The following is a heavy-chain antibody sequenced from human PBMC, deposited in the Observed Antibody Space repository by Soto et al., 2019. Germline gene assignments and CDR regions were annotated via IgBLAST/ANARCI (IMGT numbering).Heavy chain of an antibody. Sequence: EVQLVESGGNLVQPGGSLRLSCAASGFTFSNCWMHWVRQAPGKGLLWVSRINTDGSSTTYADSVKGRFTISRDNAKNTLYLEVNSLRAEDTAVYYCAGAPYYYFGMDVWGQGTTVTVSS. V-gene: IGHV3-74*01. J-gene: IGHJ6*02. CDR1: GFTFSNCW. CDR2: INTDGSST. CDR3: AGAPYYYFGMDV.